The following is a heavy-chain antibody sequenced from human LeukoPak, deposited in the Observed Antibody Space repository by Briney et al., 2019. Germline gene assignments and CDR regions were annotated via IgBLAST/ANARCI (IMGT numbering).Heavy chain of an antibody. V-gene: IGHV3-66*02. CDR3: AIVSHYGYFDY. Sequence: VSVIYRGGRTYYADTVKSRFTISRDNSNNTLYLQMISLRAEDTAVYYCAIVSHYGYFDYWGQGTLVTVAS. D-gene: IGHD3-10*01. CDR2: IYRGGRT. J-gene: IGHJ4*02.